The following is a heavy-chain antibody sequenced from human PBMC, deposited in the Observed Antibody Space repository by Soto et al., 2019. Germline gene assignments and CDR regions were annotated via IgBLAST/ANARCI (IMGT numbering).Heavy chain of an antibody. CDR3: ARTYYDSSGYYFERGPNDAFDI. CDR2: INPSGGST. Sequence: ASVKVSCKASGYTFTSYYMHWVRQAPGQGLEWMGIINPSGGSTSYAQKFQGRVTMTRGTSTSTVYMELSSLRSEDTAVYYCARTYYDSSGYYFERGPNDAFDIWGQGTMVTVSS. CDR1: GYTFTSYY. V-gene: IGHV1-46*01. D-gene: IGHD3-22*01. J-gene: IGHJ3*02.